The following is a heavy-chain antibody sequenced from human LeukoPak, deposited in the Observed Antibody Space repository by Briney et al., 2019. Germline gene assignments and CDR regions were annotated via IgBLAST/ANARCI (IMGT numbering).Heavy chain of an antibody. CDR3: ARYGSGAYGFDM. V-gene: IGHV4-59*08. D-gene: IGHD3-10*01. CDR1: GASISSYY. CDR2: IYYTGST. J-gene: IGHJ3*02. Sequence: SETLSLTCTVSGASISSYYWSWIRQPPGKGLGWIGYIYYTGSTNCNPSLRSRVTISVDTSKNQFSLRLNSVTAADAAVYYCARYGSGAYGFDMWGQGTMVTVSS.